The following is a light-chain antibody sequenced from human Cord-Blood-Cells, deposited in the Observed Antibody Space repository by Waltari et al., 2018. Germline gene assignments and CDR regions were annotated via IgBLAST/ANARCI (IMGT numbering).Light chain of an antibody. V-gene: IGLV2-23*01. J-gene: IGLJ2*01. Sequence: QSALTQPASVSGSPGQSITISRTGTSRDVGRYNLVSWYQQPPGKATKLMIYEGSKRPSGVSNRFSGSKSGNTASLTISGLQAEDEADYYCCSYAGSSTVVFGGGTKLTVL. CDR3: CSYAGSSTVV. CDR2: EGS. CDR1: SRDVGRYNL.